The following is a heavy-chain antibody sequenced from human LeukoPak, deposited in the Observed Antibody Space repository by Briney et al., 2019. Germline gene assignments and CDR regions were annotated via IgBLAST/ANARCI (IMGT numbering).Heavy chain of an antibody. CDR1: RGSIRSSTSY. J-gene: IGHJ5*02. CDR2: IYISGST. Sequence: GTLSLTRSVSRGSIRSSTSYWGWVRQPPGKGREWVRNIYISGSTYYTPSLKSRVTISVDTSKNQFSLKLSSVTAADTAVYYCARQAYSSNLGWFDPWGQGTLVTVSS. D-gene: IGHD6-13*01. V-gene: IGHV4-39*01. CDR3: ARQAYSSNLGWFDP.